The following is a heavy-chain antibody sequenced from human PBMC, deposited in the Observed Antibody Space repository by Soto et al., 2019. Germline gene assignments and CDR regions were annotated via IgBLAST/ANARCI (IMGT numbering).Heavy chain of an antibody. CDR3: ARDQSFDRSYYYGIDV. V-gene: IGHV1-18*01. J-gene: IGHJ6*02. D-gene: IGHD3-22*01. CDR2: ISPFNGNT. Sequence: QVQLVQSGAEVKKPGASVKVSCKSSGYPFTHYGITWVRQAPGQGLEWMGWISPFNGNTNYGQTLQGRVTLTTDTTTSTVHMELRSLRSDDTAVYYCARDQSFDRSYYYGIDVWGQGTTVTVSS. CDR1: GYPFTHYG.